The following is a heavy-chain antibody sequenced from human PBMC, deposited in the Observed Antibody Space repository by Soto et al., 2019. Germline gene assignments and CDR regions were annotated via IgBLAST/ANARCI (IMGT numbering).Heavy chain of an antibody. CDR3: ARDRRVTTQYYYYYHGMDV. CDR2: ISAYNGNT. D-gene: IGHD4-17*01. J-gene: IGHJ6*02. Sequence: ASVKVSCKASGYTFTSYGISWVRQAPGQGLEWMGWISAYNGNTNYAQKLQGRVTITADKSTSTAYMELSSLRSEDTAVYYCARDRRVTTQYYYYYHGMDVWGQGTTVTVSS. V-gene: IGHV1-18*01. CDR1: GYTFTSYG.